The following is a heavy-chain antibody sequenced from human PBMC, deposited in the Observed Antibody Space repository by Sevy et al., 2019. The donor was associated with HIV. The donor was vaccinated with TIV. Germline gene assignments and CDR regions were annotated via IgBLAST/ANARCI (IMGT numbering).Heavy chain of an antibody. J-gene: IGHJ4*02. CDR1: GFSISSDYY. D-gene: IGHD3-10*01. CDR2: IYDGGST. CDR3: ARDYYGSGSYYEFVY. Sequence: SETLSLTCTVSGFSISSDYYWGWIRQPPGKGLEWMGSIYDGGSTYYNASLKSRVTISIDTSKNQFSLKLSSVTAADTAVYYCARDYYGSGSYYEFVYWGQGTLVTVSS. V-gene: IGHV4-38-2*02.